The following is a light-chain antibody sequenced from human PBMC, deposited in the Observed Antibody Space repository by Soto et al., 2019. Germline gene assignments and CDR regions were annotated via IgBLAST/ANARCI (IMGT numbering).Light chain of an antibody. CDR3: QQRSNWPST. CDR2: DAS. V-gene: IGKV3-11*01. J-gene: IGKJ4*01. Sequence: EIVLTQSPATLSLSPGERATLSCRASQSVSGYLAWYQQKPGQAPRLLMYDASYRASGIPAWFSGSGSGTDFTLTISSLEPEDFGVYYCQQRSNWPSTFGGGTKVESK. CDR1: QSVSGY.